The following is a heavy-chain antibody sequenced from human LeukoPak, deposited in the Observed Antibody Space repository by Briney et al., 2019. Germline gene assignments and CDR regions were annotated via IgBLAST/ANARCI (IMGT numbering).Heavy chain of an antibody. CDR3: SRGPLIRVAAAGSRYYYYYGMDV. D-gene: IGHD6-13*01. CDR2: INHSGYT. J-gene: IGHJ6*02. Sequence: SETLSLTCALYVGSFSGYYWSWIREPPGEGREGIGDINHSGYTKYNPSLKSRVTISVDTSNNQFSLKLSSVTAADTAVYYCSRGPLIRVAAAGSRYYYYYGMDVWGQGTTVTVSS. CDR1: VGSFSGYY. V-gene: IGHV4-34*01.